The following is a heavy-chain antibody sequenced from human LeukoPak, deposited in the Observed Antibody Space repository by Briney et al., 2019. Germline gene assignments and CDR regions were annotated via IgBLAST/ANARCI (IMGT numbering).Heavy chain of an antibody. J-gene: IGHJ4*02. Sequence: PGGSLRLSCAASGFTFDDYAMHWVRQAPGKGLEGVSLISWDGGSTYYADSVKGRFTISRENSKNSLYLQMNSLRAEDTALYYCAKDRRYCTNGVCYTHSFDYWGQGTLVTVSS. CDR1: GFTFDDYA. D-gene: IGHD2-8*01. CDR2: ISWDGGST. V-gene: IGHV3-43D*03. CDR3: AKDRRYCTNGVCYTHSFDY.